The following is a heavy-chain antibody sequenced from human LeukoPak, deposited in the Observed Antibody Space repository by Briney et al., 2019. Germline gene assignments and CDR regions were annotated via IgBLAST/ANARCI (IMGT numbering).Heavy chain of an antibody. CDR2: ISRSGGRK. J-gene: IGHJ4*02. V-gene: IGHV3-23*01. Sequence: GGSLTLSCAASGFTLNSYSLRWLRQPPGKGLEWVSSISRSGGRKHYTDFVKGRFTIFRENAKHTLYLQMNILNADDTAVYYCATPPPVTRNYWGQGTLVAVSS. CDR1: GFTLNSYS. D-gene: IGHD4-17*01. CDR3: ATPPPVTRNY.